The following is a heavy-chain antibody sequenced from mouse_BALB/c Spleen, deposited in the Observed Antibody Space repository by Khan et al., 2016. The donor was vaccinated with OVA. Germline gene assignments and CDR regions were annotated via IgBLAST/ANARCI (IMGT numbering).Heavy chain of an antibody. Sequence: QVQLQQSGAELVRPGASVKLSCKASGYAFSNYWMHWVKQRPGQGLEWIGQIYPGRGDTNYNDKFKGKATLTADKSSSTAYMQLSSLTSEDSAVYYCAREGYDGYDRAWFAHWGQGTLVTVSA. CDR3: AREGYDGYDRAWFAH. J-gene: IGHJ3*01. V-gene: IGHV1-80*01. D-gene: IGHD2-3*01. CDR2: IYPGRGDT. CDR1: GYAFSNYW.